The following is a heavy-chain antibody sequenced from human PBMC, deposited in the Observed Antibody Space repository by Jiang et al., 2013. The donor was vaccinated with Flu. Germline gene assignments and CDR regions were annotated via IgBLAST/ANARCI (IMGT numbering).Heavy chain of an antibody. Sequence: AMHWVRRSSEGRAVEWVSGISWNSGSIGYADSVKGRFTISRDNAKNSLYLQMNSLRAEDTALYYCAKGWGYYYDSLFDYWGQGTLVTVSS. CDR3: AKGWGYYYDSLFDY. D-gene: IGHD3-22*01. J-gene: IGHJ4*02. V-gene: IGHV3-9*01. CDR1: A. CDR2: ISWNSGSI.